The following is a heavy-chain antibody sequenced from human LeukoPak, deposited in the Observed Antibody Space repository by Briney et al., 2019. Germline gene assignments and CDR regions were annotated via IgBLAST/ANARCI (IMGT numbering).Heavy chain of an antibody. D-gene: IGHD5-18*01. V-gene: IGHV4-34*01. CDR3: ARGPGDTAMVDFDY. CDR1: GDSISGDY. Sequence: SETLSLTCTVSGDSISGDYWSWIRQPPGKGLEWIGEINHSGSTNYNPSLKSRVTISVDTSKNQFSLKLSSVTAADTAVYYCARGPGDTAMVDFDYWGQGTLVTVSS. CDR2: INHSGST. J-gene: IGHJ4*02.